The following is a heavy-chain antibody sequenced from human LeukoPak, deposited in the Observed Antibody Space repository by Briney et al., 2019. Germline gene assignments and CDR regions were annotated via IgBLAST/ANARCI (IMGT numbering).Heavy chain of an antibody. CDR2: IRNGGTI. D-gene: IGHD6-19*01. CDR1: GGSLSSFY. CDR3: ARAVFGSSGWYPEGLDS. J-gene: IGHJ5*01. Sequence: SDTLSLTCSVSGGSLSSFYWNGILQAPGKRLEWIGYIRNGGTINYNPSLRSRLTLSMDTSKNRLSLRLDSVTAADTAIYYCARAVFGSSGWYPEGLDSWGQGSLVTVSS. V-gene: IGHV4-59*07.